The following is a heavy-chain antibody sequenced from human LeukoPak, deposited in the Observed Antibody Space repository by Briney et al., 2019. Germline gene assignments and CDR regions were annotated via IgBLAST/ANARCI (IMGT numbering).Heavy chain of an antibody. CDR3: PRDLLGFATTPLSD. Sequence: ASVKVSCKASGDTFTNYYIHWVRQAPGHGLEWMVWINPNRGDTNYAQKFQGRVTMTRDTSISTAFMELPRLTSDDTAVYYCPRDLLGFATTPLSDWGQGTLVTVSS. J-gene: IGHJ4*02. CDR2: INPNRGDT. CDR1: GDTFTNYY. V-gene: IGHV1-2*02. D-gene: IGHD4-17*01.